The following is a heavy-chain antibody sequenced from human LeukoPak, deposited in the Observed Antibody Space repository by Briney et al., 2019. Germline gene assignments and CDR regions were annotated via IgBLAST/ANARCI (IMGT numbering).Heavy chain of an antibody. CDR1: GFTFVKHA. D-gene: IGHD6-13*01. Sequence: TGGSLRLSCAPSGFTFVKHALHWVRQSPGKGLEWVAVISYDGNDKQYAESVKGRVTISRDNSKNTVSLQMDTLGPEDTAVYYCARDRETAADYYFDYWGQGTLVTVSS. V-gene: IGHV3-30*04. CDR3: ARDRETAADYYFDY. J-gene: IGHJ4*02. CDR2: ISYDGNDK.